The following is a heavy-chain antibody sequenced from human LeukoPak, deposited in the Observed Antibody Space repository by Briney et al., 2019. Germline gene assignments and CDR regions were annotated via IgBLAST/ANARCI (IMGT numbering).Heavy chain of an antibody. CDR2: IAPSGSA. CDR1: GAFISTYY. Sequence: SETLSLTCTASGAFISTYYWSWIRQPPGKGLEWIAYIAPSGSAVYNPSLNSRLTVSVDTSKNQFSLKLNSVTAADTAVYYCARHLPTTVTRGYSCHPMDVWGKGTTVSVSS. CDR3: ARHLPTTVTRGYSCHPMDV. V-gene: IGHV4-4*09. D-gene: IGHD4-17*01. J-gene: IGHJ6*03.